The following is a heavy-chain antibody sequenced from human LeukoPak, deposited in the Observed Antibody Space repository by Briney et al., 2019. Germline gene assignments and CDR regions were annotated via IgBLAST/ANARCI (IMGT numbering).Heavy chain of an antibody. Sequence: ASVKVSCKAPGYTFTSYGISWVRQAPGQGLEWMGWISAYNGNTNYAQKLQGRVTMTTDTSTSPASMELRSLRSDDTAVYYCARSWGALDYWGQGTLVTVSS. CDR3: ARSWGALDY. CDR1: GYTFTSYG. V-gene: IGHV1-18*01. CDR2: ISAYNGNT. J-gene: IGHJ4*02. D-gene: IGHD3-16*01.